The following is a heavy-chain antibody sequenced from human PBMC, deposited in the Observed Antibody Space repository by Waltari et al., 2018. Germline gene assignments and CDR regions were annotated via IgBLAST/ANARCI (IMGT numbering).Heavy chain of an antibody. V-gene: IGHV4-31*03. J-gene: IGHJ6*02. Sequence: QVQLQESGPGLVKPSQTLSLTCIVSGASIRSGGYYLTWIRQHPGKALEWVGIIHHSGSTSYNPSLKNRVTIESDTSKNEFSLRLTSMTAADTAVYYCARGILGATANSYYHHGMDVWGQGTAVTVSS. CDR2: IHHSGST. CDR1: GASIRSGGYY. CDR3: ARGILGATANSYYHHGMDV. D-gene: IGHD3-3*01.